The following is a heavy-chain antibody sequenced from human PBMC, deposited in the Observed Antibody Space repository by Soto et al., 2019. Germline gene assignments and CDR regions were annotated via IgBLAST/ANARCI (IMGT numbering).Heavy chain of an antibody. CDR2: IIPIFGTA. J-gene: IGHJ4*02. D-gene: IGHD2-21*01. Sequence: SVKVSCKASGDTFSSDAGSWRRQAPGQGLEWMGGIIPIFGTANYAQKFQGRVTITADESTNTVYMELRSLRSDDTAVYYYARGGDGYNFGVVYWGQGTPVTVSS. CDR3: ARGGDGYNFGVVY. V-gene: IGHV1-69*13. CDR1: GDTFSSDA.